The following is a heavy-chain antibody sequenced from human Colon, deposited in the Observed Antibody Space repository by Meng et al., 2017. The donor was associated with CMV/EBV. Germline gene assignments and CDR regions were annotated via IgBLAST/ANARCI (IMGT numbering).Heavy chain of an antibody. CDR1: GGSISSSSHY. Sequence: SETLSLTCTVSGGSISSSSHYWAWILQPPGKGLEWIGSIYYSGNTFYNPSLGSRVTMSMDTCYNQFSLKVTSVSAADTAVYYCVREGGSGFLEWLSTFDSWGQGTLVTVSS. V-gene: IGHV4-39*07. CDR3: VREGGSGFLEWLSTFDS. CDR2: IYYSGNT. D-gene: IGHD3-3*01. J-gene: IGHJ5*01.